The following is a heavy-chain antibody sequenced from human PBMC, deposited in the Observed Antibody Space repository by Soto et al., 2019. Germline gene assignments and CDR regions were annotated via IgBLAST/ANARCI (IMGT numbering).Heavy chain of an antibody. Sequence: SVMVWSKGYVYSGASHGKNWERQFPGQGPGWMGWISPYNGRTNYAQNVQGRVVMTTDISTSIVDLELRSLRSDDTAMYYCGRFLTDSYAMYVWSQGTTFTVSS. D-gene: IGHD7-27*01. CDR3: GRFLTDSYAMYV. CDR2: ISPYNGRT. V-gene: IGHV1-18*01. J-gene: IGHJ6*02. CDR1: VYSGASHG.